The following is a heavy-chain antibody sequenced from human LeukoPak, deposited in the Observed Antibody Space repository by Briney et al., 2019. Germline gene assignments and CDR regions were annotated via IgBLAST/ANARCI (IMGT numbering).Heavy chain of an antibody. CDR2: IYYSGST. J-gene: IGHJ4*02. CDR3: ARHVWLQPFDY. V-gene: IGHV4-59*08. CDR1: GGSMNSYY. D-gene: IGHD3-9*01. Sequence: SETLSLTCSVSGGSMNSYYWSWLRQSPGKGLEWIGYIYYSGSTNYNPSLKSRVTISVDTSKNQFSLKLSSVTAADTAVYYCARHVWLQPFDYWGQGTLVTVSS.